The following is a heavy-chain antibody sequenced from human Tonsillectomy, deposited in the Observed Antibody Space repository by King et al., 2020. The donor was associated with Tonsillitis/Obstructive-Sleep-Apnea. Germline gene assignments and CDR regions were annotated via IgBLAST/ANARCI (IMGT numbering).Heavy chain of an antibody. CDR1: GFTFSSYT. CDR3: ARDTKYSGYGPLDSFDV. V-gene: IGHV3-48*02. Sequence: VQLVESGGGLVQPGGSLRLSCAASGFTFSSYTLNWVRQAPGKGLEWVSYISSSSSTIYYADSVKGRFTISRDNAKNSLYLQMNSLRDEDTVVYYCARDTKYSGYGPLDSFDVWGQGTMVTVSS. CDR2: ISSSSSTI. D-gene: IGHD5-12*01. J-gene: IGHJ3*01.